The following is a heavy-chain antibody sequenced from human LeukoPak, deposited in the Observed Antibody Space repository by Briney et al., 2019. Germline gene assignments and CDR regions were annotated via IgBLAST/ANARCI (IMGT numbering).Heavy chain of an antibody. J-gene: IGHJ5*02. Sequence: SETLSLTCAVYGGSFSSYYWSWIRQPPGKGLEWIGEINHSGSTNYNPSLKSRVTISVDTSKNQFSLKLSSVTAADTAVYYCARGYRSSWHHYNWFDPWGQGTLVTVSS. CDR2: INHSGST. V-gene: IGHV4-34*01. CDR1: GGSFSSYY. D-gene: IGHD6-13*01. CDR3: ARGYRSSWHHYNWFDP.